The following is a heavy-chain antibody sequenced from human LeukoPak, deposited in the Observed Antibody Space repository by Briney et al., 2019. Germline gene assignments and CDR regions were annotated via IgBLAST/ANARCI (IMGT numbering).Heavy chain of an antibody. CDR1: GFTFSSYW. V-gene: IGHV3-74*01. CDR2: INTDGSST. CDR3: ARDREDCSGGSCYAHRFDP. J-gene: IGHJ5*02. D-gene: IGHD2-15*01. Sequence: QTGGSLRLSCAVSGFTFSSYWMHWVRQDPGKGLVWVSRINTDGSSTSYADSVKGRFTVSRDNAKNTLYLQMNSLRAEDTAVYYCARDREDCSGGSCYAHRFDPWGQGTLVTVSS.